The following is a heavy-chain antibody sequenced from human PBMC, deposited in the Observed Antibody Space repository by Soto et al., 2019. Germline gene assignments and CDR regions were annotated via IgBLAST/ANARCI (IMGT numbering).Heavy chain of an antibody. J-gene: IGHJ3*02. CDR3: ARVGISSSDAFDI. Sequence: SETLSLTCAVYGGSFRGYYWSWVRQHPEKGLEWIGYIYYTGNTYYNASLKSRVTISVDTSNNQFSLKLSSVTAADTAVYYCARVGISSSDAFDIWGQGTTVT. CDR1: GGSFRGYY. V-gene: IGHV4-31*11. CDR2: IYYTGNT. D-gene: IGHD6-6*01.